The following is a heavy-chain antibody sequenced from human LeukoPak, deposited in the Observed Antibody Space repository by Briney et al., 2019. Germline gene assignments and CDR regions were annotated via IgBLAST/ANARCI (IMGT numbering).Heavy chain of an antibody. CDR2: IYYSGST. Sequence: SETLSLTCTVSGGSISPYYWSWIRLPPGKGLEWIGYIYYSGSTNYSPSLKSRVTISVDTSKNQFSLKLSSVTAADTAVYYCARLYSSSLGRVFDYWGQGTLVTVSS. J-gene: IGHJ4*02. CDR1: GGSISPYY. V-gene: IGHV4-59*01. CDR3: ARLYSSSLGRVFDY. D-gene: IGHD6-13*01.